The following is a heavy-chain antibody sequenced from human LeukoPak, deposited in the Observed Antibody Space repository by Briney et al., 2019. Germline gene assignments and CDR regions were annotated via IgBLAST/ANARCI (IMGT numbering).Heavy chain of an antibody. CDR3: ATVVPAAYYNWFNP. Sequence: GASVKVSCKVSGYTLTELSMHWVRQAPGKGLEWMGGFDPEDGETIYAQKFQGRVTMTEDTSTDTAYMELSSLRSEDTAVYYCATVVPAAYYNWFNPWGQGTLVTVSS. D-gene: IGHD2-2*01. CDR2: FDPEDGET. J-gene: IGHJ5*02. V-gene: IGHV1-24*01. CDR1: GYTLTELS.